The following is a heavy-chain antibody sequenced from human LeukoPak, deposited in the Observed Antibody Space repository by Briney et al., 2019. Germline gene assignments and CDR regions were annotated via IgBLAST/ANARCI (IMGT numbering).Heavy chain of an antibody. Sequence: GESLRLSCAASGLTFSSSALSWVRQAPGKGLQWVSSISGSGLDTHYADSVKGRFTVSRDNSKNTLYLQMDSLRAEDTAIYYCTKDRGPDYTPLGSATHVYWGQGALVSVSS. CDR1: GLTFSSSA. V-gene: IGHV3-23*01. CDR2: ISGSGLDT. CDR3: TKDRGPDYTPLGSATHVY. J-gene: IGHJ4*02. D-gene: IGHD4-11*01.